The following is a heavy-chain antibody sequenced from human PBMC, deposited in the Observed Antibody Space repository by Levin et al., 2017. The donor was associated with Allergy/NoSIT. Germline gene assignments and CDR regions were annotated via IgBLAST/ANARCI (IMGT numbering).Heavy chain of an antibody. CDR2: MNPNSGNT. Sequence: GESLKISCKASGYTFTSYDINWVRQATGQGLEWMGWMNPNSGNTGYAQKFQGRVTMTRNTSISTAYMELSSLRSEDTAVYYCARVGYSSGWYVDYWFDPWGQGTLVTVSS. V-gene: IGHV1-8*01. J-gene: IGHJ5*02. CDR3: ARVGYSSGWYVDYWFDP. D-gene: IGHD6-19*01. CDR1: GYTFTSYD.